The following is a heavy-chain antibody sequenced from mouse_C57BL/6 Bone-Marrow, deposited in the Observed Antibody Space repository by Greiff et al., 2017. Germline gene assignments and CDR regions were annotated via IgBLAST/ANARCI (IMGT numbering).Heavy chain of an antibody. D-gene: IGHD3-2*02. Sequence: QVQLQQSGAELVRPGTSVKVSCKASGYAFTNYLIEWVKQRPGQGLEWIGVINPGSGGTNYNEKFKGKGTLTADKSSSTDYMQLSSLTSEDSAVYFCARKAGYFDYWGQGTTLTVSS. CDR3: ARKAGYFDY. CDR2: INPGSGGT. CDR1: GYAFTNYL. J-gene: IGHJ2*01. V-gene: IGHV1-54*01.